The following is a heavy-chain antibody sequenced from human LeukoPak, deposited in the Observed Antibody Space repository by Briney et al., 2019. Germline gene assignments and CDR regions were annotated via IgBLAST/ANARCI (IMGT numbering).Heavy chain of an antibody. J-gene: IGHJ4*02. CDR3: AKDKSHYYGSGSYSS. CDR1: GFTFSSYA. D-gene: IGHD3-10*01. Sequence: GGSLRLSCAASGFTFSSYAMHWVRQAPGKGLEWVAVISYDGSNKYYADSVKGRFTISRDNSKNTLYLQMNSLRAEDTAVYYCAKDKSHYYGSGSYSSWGQGTLVTVSS. V-gene: IGHV3-30-3*01. CDR2: ISYDGSNK.